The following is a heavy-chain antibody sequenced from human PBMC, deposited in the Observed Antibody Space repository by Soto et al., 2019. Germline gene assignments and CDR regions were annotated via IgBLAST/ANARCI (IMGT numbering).Heavy chain of an antibody. CDR3: AASYSSGWYYYYGMDV. Sequence: QMKLVQSGPEVKKPGTSVKVSCKASGFTFTSSAVQWVRQARGQRLEWIGWIVVGSGNTNYAQKFQERVTITRDMSTSTAYMELSSLRSEDTAVYYCAASYSSGWYYYYGMDVWGQGTTVTVSS. D-gene: IGHD6-19*01. V-gene: IGHV1-58*01. J-gene: IGHJ6*02. CDR1: GFTFTSSA. CDR2: IVVGSGNT.